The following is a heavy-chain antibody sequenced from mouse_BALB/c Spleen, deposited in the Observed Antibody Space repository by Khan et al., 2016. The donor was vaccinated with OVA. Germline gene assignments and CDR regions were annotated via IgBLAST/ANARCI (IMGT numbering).Heavy chain of an antibody. CDR2: IYPSDSYI. D-gene: IGHD2-3*01. Sequence: QVQLKESGTELVRPGASVKLSCKASGYTFTNSWINWVKQRPGKGLEWIGNIYPSDSYINYTQKFRDKATLSVAKSSTTAYLHLSSPTSEDSAVDYDTRDGVDGSSCAYWGQGTLVTVSA. J-gene: IGHJ3*01. CDR3: TRDGVDGSSCAY. CDR1: GYTFTNSW. V-gene: IGHV1-69*02.